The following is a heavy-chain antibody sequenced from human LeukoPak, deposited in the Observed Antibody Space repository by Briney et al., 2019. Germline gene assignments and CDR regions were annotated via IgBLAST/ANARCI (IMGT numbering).Heavy chain of an antibody. J-gene: IGHJ5*02. CDR2: IYYSGST. V-gene: IGHV4-61*05. CDR3: ARGSGGNYWFDP. CDR1: GGSISSSSYY. D-gene: IGHD4-23*01. Sequence: SETLSLTCTVSGGSISSSSYYWGWIRQPPGKGLEWIGYIYYSGSTNYNPSLKSRVTISVDTSKNQFSLKLSSVTAADTAVYYCARGSGGNYWFDPWGQGTLVTVSS.